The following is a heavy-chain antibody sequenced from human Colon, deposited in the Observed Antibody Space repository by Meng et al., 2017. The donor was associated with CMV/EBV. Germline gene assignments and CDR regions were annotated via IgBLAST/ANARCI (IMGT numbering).Heavy chain of an antibody. CDR2: INPNSGDA. D-gene: IGHD3-16*01. CDR3: AREGTYASSSGLGL. J-gene: IGHJ4*02. Sequence: WVRQAPGQGLEWMGWINPNSGDANYARTFLGRVTMTADTSISTVYMELRGLRSGDTAVYYCAREGTYASSSGLGLWSPGALVTVSS. V-gene: IGHV1-2*02.